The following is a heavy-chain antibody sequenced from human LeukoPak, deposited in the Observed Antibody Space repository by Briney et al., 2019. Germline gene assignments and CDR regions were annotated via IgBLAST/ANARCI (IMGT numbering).Heavy chain of an antibody. CDR2: INHSGST. J-gene: IGHJ5*02. CDR1: GGSFSGYY. Sequence: SETLSLTCAVYGGSFSGYYWSWIRQPPGKGLEWIGEINHSGSTNYNPSLKSRVTISVDTSKNQFSLKLSSVTAADTAVYYCARRGIVVVPAAMGSRNNWFDPWGQGTLVTVSS. V-gene: IGHV4-34*01. D-gene: IGHD2-2*01. CDR3: ARRGIVVVPAAMGSRNNWFDP.